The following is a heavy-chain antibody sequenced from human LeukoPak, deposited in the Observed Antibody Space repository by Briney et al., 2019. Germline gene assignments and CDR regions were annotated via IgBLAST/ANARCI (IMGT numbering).Heavy chain of an antibody. D-gene: IGHD3-22*01. CDR2: IYYSGST. J-gene: IGHJ2*01. CDR1: GGSISSSSYY. V-gene: IGHV4-39*01. CDR3: ARHWYYDSSGYYHWYFDL. Sequence: PSETLSLTCTVSGGSISSSSYYWGWSRQPPGKGREWIGSIYYSGSTYYNPSGKSRVTISVDTSKNQFSLKLSSVTAADTAVYYCARHWYYDSSGYYHWYFDLWGRGTLVTVSS.